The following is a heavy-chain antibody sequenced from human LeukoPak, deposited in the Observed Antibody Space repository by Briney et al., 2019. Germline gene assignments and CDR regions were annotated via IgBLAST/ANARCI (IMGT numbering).Heavy chain of an antibody. CDR1: GYTFTGYY. CDR3: AAIAAAGDNFDY. V-gene: IGHV1-2*06. Sequence: ASVKVSCKASGYTFTGYYMHWLRQAPGQGLEWMGRINPNSGGTNYAQKFQGRVSMTRDTSISTAYMELSRLRSDDTAVYYCAAIAAAGDNFDYWGQGTLVTVSS. J-gene: IGHJ4*02. CDR2: INPNSGGT. D-gene: IGHD6-13*01.